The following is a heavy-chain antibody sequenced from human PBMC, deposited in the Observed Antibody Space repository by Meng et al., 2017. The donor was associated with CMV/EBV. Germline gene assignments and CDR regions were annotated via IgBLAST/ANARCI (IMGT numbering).Heavy chain of an antibody. J-gene: IGHJ4*02. D-gene: IGHD3-3*01. CDR2: INPSGGST. CDR3: ARGTYDFWSGYYMGLDY. Sequence: ASVKVSCKASGYTFTSYYMHWVRQAPGQGLEWMGIINPSGGSTNYAQKFQGRVTMTRDTSTSTVYMELSSLRSEDTAVYYCARGTYDFWSGYYMGLDYWGQGTLVTVSS. V-gene: IGHV1-46*01. CDR1: GYTFTSYY.